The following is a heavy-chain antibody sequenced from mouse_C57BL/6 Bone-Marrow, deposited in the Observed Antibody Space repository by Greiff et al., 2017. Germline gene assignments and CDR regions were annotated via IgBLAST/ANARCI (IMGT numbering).Heavy chain of an antibody. CDR1: GYTFTSYW. CDR3: ARHYGSSYVSMDY. D-gene: IGHD1-1*01. V-gene: IGHV1-53*01. Sequence: VQLQQSGTELVKPGASVKLSCKASGYTFTSYWMHWVKQRPGQGLEWIGNINPSNGGTNYNEKFKSKATLTVDKSSSTAYMQLSSLTSEDAAVYCCARHYGSSYVSMDYWGQGTSVTVSS. CDR2: INPSNGGT. J-gene: IGHJ4*01.